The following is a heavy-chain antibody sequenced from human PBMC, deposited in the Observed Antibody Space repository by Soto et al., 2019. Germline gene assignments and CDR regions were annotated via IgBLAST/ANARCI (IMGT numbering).Heavy chain of an antibody. Sequence: SETLSLTCTVSGGSISSHYWSWIRQPPGQGLEWIGYVYYSGSTNYNPSLKSRVTISVDTSKNQFSLKLSSVTAADTAVYYCARGGSVYYYYYYSMDVWGKGTTVTVSS. CDR3: ARGGSVYYYYYYSMDV. CDR2: VYYSGST. V-gene: IGHV4-59*08. CDR1: GGSISSHY. J-gene: IGHJ6*03. D-gene: IGHD2-8*01.